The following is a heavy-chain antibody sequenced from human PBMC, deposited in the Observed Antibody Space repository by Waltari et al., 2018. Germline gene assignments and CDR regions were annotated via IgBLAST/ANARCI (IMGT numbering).Heavy chain of an antibody. V-gene: IGHV3-21*01. Sequence: EVQLVESGGGLVKPGGSLRLSCAASGFTFSSYSMNWVRQAPGKGLEWVSTISSSSSYIYYADSVKGRFTISRDNAKNSLYLQMNSLRAEDTAVYYCARDGTTVVTQTLCYWGQGTLVTVSS. CDR3: ARDGTTVVTQTLCY. CDR1: GFTFSSYS. D-gene: IGHD4-17*01. CDR2: ISSSSSYI. J-gene: IGHJ4*02.